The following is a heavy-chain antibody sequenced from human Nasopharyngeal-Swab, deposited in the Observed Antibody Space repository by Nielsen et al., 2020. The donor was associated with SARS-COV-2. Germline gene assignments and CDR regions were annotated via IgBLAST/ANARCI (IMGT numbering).Heavy chain of an antibody. Sequence: SETLSLTCTVSGDSISSSSYYWGWIRQPPGKGLEWIGSIYYSGSTYYNPSLKSRVTISVDTSKNQFSLKLSSVTAADTAVYYCVGSSWYGDYYYYGMDVWGQGTTVTVSS. V-gene: IGHV4-39*07. D-gene: IGHD6-13*01. J-gene: IGHJ6*02. CDR1: GDSISSSSYY. CDR3: VGSSWYGDYYYYGMDV. CDR2: IYYSGST.